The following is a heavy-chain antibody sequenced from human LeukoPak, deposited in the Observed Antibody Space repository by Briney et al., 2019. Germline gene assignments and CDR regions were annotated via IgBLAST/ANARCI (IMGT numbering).Heavy chain of an antibody. V-gene: IGHV4-59*08. CDR2: IYYNGSA. J-gene: IGHJ4*02. CDR3: ARQVAATAPVGY. Sequence: SQTLSLTCIVSGGSIGAYYWSWIRQPPGRGLEWIGDIYYNGSANYNPSLKSRLTISVDTSNNRFSLKLTSVTASDTAVYYCARQVAATAPVGYWGQGTLVTVSS. CDR1: GGSIGAYY. D-gene: IGHD6-13*01.